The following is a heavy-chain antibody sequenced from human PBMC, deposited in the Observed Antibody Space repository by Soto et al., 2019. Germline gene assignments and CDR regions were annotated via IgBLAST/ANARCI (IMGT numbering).Heavy chain of an antibody. Sequence: ASVKVSCKASGYTFTSYGISWVRQAPGQGLEWMGWISAYNGNTNYAQKLQGRVTMTTDTSASTAYMELRSLRSDDTAVYYCAREDFVGTDSDYWGQGTLVTVSS. CDR1: GYTFTSYG. CDR2: ISAYNGNT. D-gene: IGHD2-21*02. J-gene: IGHJ4*02. V-gene: IGHV1-18*01. CDR3: AREDFVGTDSDY.